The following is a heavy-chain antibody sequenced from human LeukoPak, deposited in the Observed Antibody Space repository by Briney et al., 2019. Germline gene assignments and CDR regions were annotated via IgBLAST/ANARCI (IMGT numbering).Heavy chain of an antibody. CDR3: GRISAGGGGIDY. D-gene: IGHD3-16*01. CDR2: IRSDSSYI. Sequence: GGSLRLSCAASGFTFNNYAMTWVRQAPGKGLEWVSSIRSDSSYIFYADSVKGRFTISRDNAKNSLYLQMSSLRAEDTALYYCGRISAGGGGIDYWGQGTLVTVSS. V-gene: IGHV3-21*01. J-gene: IGHJ4*02. CDR1: GFTFNNYA.